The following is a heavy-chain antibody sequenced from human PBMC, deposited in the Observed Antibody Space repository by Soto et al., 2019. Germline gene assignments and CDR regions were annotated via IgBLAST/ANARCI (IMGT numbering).Heavy chain of an antibody. Sequence: SETLSLTCTVSGGSIRDNYWCWIRQPPGKGLEWIGYIFYSGSTNYNPSLKSRVTISVDMSKNQFSLKLRSVTAADTAVYYCARAEYYHSTGLYDFDNWGRGTLVTVSS. CDR2: IFYSGST. CDR3: ARAEYYHSTGLYDFDN. V-gene: IGHV4-59*01. J-gene: IGHJ4*02. CDR1: GGSIRDNY. D-gene: IGHD3-22*01.